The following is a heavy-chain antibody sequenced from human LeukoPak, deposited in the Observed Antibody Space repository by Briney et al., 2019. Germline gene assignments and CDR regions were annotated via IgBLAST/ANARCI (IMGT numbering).Heavy chain of an antibody. CDR2: ISAYNGNT. CDR1: GYTFTSYG. Sequence: ASVKVSCKASGYTFTSYGISWVRQAPGQGLEWMGWISAYNGNTNYAQKLQGRVTMTTDTSTSTAYMELRSLRSDDTAVYYCARLYDFWSGLPAFDIWGQGTMVTVSS. CDR3: ARLYDFWSGLPAFDI. J-gene: IGHJ3*02. D-gene: IGHD3-3*01. V-gene: IGHV1-18*01.